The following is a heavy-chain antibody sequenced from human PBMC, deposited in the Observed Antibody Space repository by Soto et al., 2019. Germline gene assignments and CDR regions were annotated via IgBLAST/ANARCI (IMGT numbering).Heavy chain of an antibody. CDR1: GFTFSSYA. D-gene: IGHD6-13*01. V-gene: IGHV3-23*01. J-gene: IGHJ6*02. Sequence: GGSLRLSCAASGFTFSSYAMSWVRQAPGKGLEWVSAISGSGGSTYYADSVKGRFTISRDNSKNTLYLQMNSLRAEDTAVYYCAKGDPTLRAAADSETAYYYYGMDVWGQGTTVTVSS. CDR2: ISGSGGST. CDR3: AKGDPTLRAAADSETAYYYYGMDV.